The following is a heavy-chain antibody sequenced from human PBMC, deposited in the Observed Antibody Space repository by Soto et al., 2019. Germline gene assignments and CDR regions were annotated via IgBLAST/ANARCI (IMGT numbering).Heavy chain of an antibody. V-gene: IGHV1-3*01. CDR1: GYTFTSYA. J-gene: IGHJ4*02. CDR3: ARARFSGYHWAY. D-gene: IGHD5-12*01. Sequence: GASVKVSCKASGYTFTSYAMHWLRQAPGQRLEWMGWINARNGNTKYSQKFQGRVTITRATSGSTAXMQLSSLRPKDTAVNSCARARFSGYHWAYRGQGPTITVPS. CDR2: INARNGNT.